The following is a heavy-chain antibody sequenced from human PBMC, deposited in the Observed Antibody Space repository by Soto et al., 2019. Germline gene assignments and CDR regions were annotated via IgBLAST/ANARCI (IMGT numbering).Heavy chain of an antibody. V-gene: IGHV1-3*01. CDR3: AGVIRYFDFHIDV. Sequence: QVQLVQSGAEVKKPGASVKVSCRASGYSTTKYGTHWVRQAPGQGLEWMAWINAANGDTKYSQKLQGRVTLTRDTSANTDYMELSSLRSEDTAVYYCAGVIRYFDFHIDVWGQGTTVTVSS. J-gene: IGHJ6*02. D-gene: IGHD3-9*01. CDR1: GYSTTKYG. CDR2: INAANGDT.